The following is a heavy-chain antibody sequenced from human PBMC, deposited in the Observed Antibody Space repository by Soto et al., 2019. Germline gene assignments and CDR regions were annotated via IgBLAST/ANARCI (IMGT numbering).Heavy chain of an antibody. CDR1: GGTCSSYA. CDR2: IIPIFGTA. Sequence: SAKVSSRASGGTCSSYAFSCVRQPPGQGLEWLGGIIPIFGTANYAQTFQGRLTIIADESTSTAYMELSSLRSEETAVYYCARDTPYYYGGSGYYYDAFDIWGQGTMVTVSS. V-gene: IGHV1-69*13. J-gene: IGHJ3*02. D-gene: IGHD3-22*01. CDR3: ARDTPYYYGGSGYYYDAFDI.